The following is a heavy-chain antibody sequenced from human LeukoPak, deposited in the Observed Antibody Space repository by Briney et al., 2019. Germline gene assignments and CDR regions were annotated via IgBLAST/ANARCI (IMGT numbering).Heavy chain of an antibody. Sequence: ASVKVSCKASGYTFTGYYMHWVRQAPGQGLEWMGWINPNSGGTNYALKFQGRVTMTRDTSISTAYMELSRLRSDDTAVYYCARGGGGYCSSTSCSGASGMDVWGKGTTVTVSS. V-gene: IGHV1-2*02. D-gene: IGHD2-2*01. J-gene: IGHJ6*04. CDR3: ARGGGGYCSSTSCSGASGMDV. CDR1: GYTFTGYY. CDR2: INPNSGGT.